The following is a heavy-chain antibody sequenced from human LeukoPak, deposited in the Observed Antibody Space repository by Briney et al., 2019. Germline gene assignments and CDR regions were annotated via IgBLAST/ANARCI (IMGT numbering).Heavy chain of an antibody. CDR1: GFTFSSSA. Sequence: GSLRLSCAASGFTFSSSAMSWVRQPPGKGLEWIGSIYYSGSTYYNPSLKSRVTISVDTSKNQFSLKLSSVTAADTAVYYCARDLPEPGAFDIWGQGTMVTVSS. CDR2: IYYSGST. J-gene: IGHJ3*02. D-gene: IGHD1-14*01. V-gene: IGHV4-39*07. CDR3: ARDLPEPGAFDI.